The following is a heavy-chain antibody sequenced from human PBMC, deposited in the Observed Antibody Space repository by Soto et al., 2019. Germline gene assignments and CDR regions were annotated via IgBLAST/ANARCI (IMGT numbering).Heavy chain of an antibody. V-gene: IGHV3-53*01. CDR3: ATRPLLPGAP. Sequence: GGSLRLSCAASGFIFSNYWMNWVRQAPGKGLEWVSLIYSGGSTYYADSVKGRFTISRDNSKNTLYLQMSSLRAEDTAVYYCATRPLLPGAPWGQGTMVTVSS. J-gene: IGHJ3*01. D-gene: IGHD3-22*01. CDR1: GFIFSNYW. CDR2: IYSGGST.